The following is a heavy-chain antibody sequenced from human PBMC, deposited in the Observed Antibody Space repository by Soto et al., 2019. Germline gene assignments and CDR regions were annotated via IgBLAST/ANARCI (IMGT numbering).Heavy chain of an antibody. CDR2: MEPSTGKT. Sequence: QVPLVQSGAEVREPGASVKVSCKASGYSFTSLDINWVRQTAGQGLEWMGWMEPSTGKTGYAQKFQGRVTMTRDSSINTAYMELSTLTSDDTAFYYCARGVSAGLDYWGQGTLVTVSS. CDR1: GYSFTSLD. CDR3: ARGVSAGLDY. D-gene: IGHD6-19*01. J-gene: IGHJ4*02. V-gene: IGHV1-8*01.